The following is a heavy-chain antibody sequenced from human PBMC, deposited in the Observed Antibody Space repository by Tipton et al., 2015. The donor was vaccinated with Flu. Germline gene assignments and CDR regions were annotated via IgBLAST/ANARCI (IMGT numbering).Heavy chain of an antibody. Sequence: TLSLTCTVSGGSISSSSYYWAWIRQPPGKGLEWIGSITYSGTTYYNPSLESRVTISVDTPKNQFSLKLSSVTAADTALYFCARVGGWDDSSYYFDFWGQGNLVTVSS. CDR3: ARVGGWDDSSYYFDF. CDR1: GGSISSSSYY. V-gene: IGHV4-39*07. J-gene: IGHJ4*02. D-gene: IGHD1-1*01. CDR2: ITYSGTT.